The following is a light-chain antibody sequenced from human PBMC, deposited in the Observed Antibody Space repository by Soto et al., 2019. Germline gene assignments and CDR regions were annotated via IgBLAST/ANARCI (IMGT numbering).Light chain of an antibody. CDR1: SSDVGGYNY. J-gene: IGLJ1*01. CDR2: DVS. Sequence: QSALTQPASVSGSPGQSITVSCTGPSSDVGGYNYVSWYQQHPGKAPKLMIYDVSNRPSGVSNRFSGSKSGNTASLTISGLQAEDEADYYCSSYTSSSTLVFGTGTKVTV. CDR3: SSYTSSSTLV. V-gene: IGLV2-14*01.